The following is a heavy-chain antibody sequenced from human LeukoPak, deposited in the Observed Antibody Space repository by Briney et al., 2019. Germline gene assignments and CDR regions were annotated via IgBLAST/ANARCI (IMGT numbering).Heavy chain of an antibody. V-gene: IGHV1-8*01. CDR3: ASGLSDYDILTGYWAPLDY. J-gene: IGHJ4*02. CDR2: MNPNSGNT. D-gene: IGHD3-9*01. CDR1: GYTFTSYD. Sequence: ASVKVSCKASGYTFTSYDINWVRQATGQGLEWMGWMNPNSGNTGYAQKSQGRVTMTRNTSISTAYMELSSLRSEGTAVYYCASGLSDYDILTGYWAPLDYWGQGTLVTVSS.